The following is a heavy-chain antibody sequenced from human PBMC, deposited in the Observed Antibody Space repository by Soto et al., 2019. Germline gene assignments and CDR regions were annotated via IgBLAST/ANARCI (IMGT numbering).Heavy chain of an antibody. D-gene: IGHD1-26*01. CDR1: GGSLSDYF. CDR2: IYHRGST. J-gene: IGHJ4*02. V-gene: IGHV4-34*01. Sequence: SETLSLTCVVSGGSLSDYFWSWIRQPPGKGLEWIGNIYHRGSTYYNPSLKSRVTISVDTSKNQFSLKLSSVTAADTAVYYCARQVGDFDYWGQGTLVTVSS. CDR3: ARQVGDFDY.